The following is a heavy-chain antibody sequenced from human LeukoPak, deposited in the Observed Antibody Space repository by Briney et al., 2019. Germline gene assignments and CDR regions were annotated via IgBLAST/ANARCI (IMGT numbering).Heavy chain of an antibody. Sequence: GGSLRLSCAASGFTFSSYAMSWVCQTTGKGLEWVSSISSSGGLTFYADSVKGRFTISRDNSRNTLYLQMNSLSAVDTALYYCAKDRPNYHGTDGHYYRRSDDSWGQGTLVTVSS. CDR3: AKDRPNYHGTDGHYYRRSDDS. J-gene: IGHJ5*01. CDR1: GFTFSSYA. D-gene: IGHD3-22*01. V-gene: IGHV3-23*01. CDR2: ISSSGGLT.